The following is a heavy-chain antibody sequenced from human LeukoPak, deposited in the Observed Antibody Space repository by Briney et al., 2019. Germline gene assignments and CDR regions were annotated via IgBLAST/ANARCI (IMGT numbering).Heavy chain of an antibody. CDR1: GGSFSGYY. J-gene: IGHJ4*02. D-gene: IGHD1-26*01. V-gene: IGHV4-34*01. CDR3: ARKVGATYHIDY. Sequence: MPSETLSLTCAVYGGSFSGYYWSWIRQPPGKGLEWIGEINHSGSTNYNPSLKSRVTISVDTSKNQFSLKLSSVTAADTAVYYCARKVGATYHIDYWGQGTLVTVSS. CDR2: INHSGST.